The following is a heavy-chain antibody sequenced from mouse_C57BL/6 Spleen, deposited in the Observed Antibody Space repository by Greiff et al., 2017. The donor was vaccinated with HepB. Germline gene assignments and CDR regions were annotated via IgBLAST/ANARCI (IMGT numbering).Heavy chain of an antibody. V-gene: IGHV14-3*01. CDR2: IDPANGNT. CDR1: GFNIKNTY. J-gene: IGHJ4*01. Sequence: EVQLQESVAELVRPGASVKLSCTASGFNIKNTYMHWVKQRPEQGLEWIGRIDPANGNTKYAPKFQGKATITADTSSNTAYLQLSSLTSEDTAIYYCARGYYGSSYPGDYWGQGTSVTVSS. D-gene: IGHD1-1*01. CDR3: ARGYYGSSYPGDY.